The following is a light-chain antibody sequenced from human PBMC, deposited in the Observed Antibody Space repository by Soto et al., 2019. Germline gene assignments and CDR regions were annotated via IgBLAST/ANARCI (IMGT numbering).Light chain of an antibody. CDR2: HDS. J-gene: IGLJ1*01. CDR3: QAWDSSTGV. V-gene: IGLV3-1*01. Sequence: SYELTKPHSVSVSPGQTASITCSGDKLGNKYACWYQQKPGQAPVLVIYHDSKRPSGIPERSSGSNSGNTATLTISGTHAMDEADYYWQAWDSSTGVFGTGTKLTVL. CDR1: KLGNKY.